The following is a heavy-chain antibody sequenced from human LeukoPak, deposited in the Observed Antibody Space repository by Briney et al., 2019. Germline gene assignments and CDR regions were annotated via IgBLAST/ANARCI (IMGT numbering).Heavy chain of an antibody. CDR2: LNPNTGDT. Sequence: AAGKVSCKASGYHFPSHDINWVRQAPGQGLEWMAWLNPNTGDTGFAQKFQGRVTLTWDTSIGTTYMEMSSLRSDDTAVYYCTRVRIAVAVYDVFDIWGQGTMVAVSS. CDR1: GYHFPSHD. J-gene: IGHJ3*02. D-gene: IGHD6-19*01. V-gene: IGHV1-8*01. CDR3: TRVRIAVAVYDVFDI.